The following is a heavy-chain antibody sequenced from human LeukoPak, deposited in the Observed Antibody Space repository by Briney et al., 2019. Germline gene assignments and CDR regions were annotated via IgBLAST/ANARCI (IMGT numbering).Heavy chain of an antibody. CDR2: IHPSGST. D-gene: IGHD3-3*01. Sequence: PSETLSLTCAVYGGSFSAHYCTWLRQPPGKGLEWIGEIHPSGSTNYNPSLLSRVTLSVDTSNNQFSLRLRTVTAADTAVYFCARGLGPYKSGIDWGQGTLVTVSS. CDR3: ARGLGPYKSGID. J-gene: IGHJ4*02. V-gene: IGHV4-34*01. CDR1: GGSFSAHY.